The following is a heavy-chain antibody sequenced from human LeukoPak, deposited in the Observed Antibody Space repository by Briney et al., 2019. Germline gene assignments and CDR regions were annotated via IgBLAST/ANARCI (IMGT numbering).Heavy chain of an antibody. Sequence: SETLSLTCTVSGGSISSYYWSWIRQPPGKGLEWIGYIYYSGSTNYNPSLKSRVTISVDTSKNQFSLKLSPVTAADTAVYYCARHDNYYGMDVWGQGTTVTVSS. CDR2: IYYSGST. CDR1: GGSISSYY. V-gene: IGHV4-59*08. J-gene: IGHJ6*02. D-gene: IGHD3-22*01. CDR3: ARHDNYYGMDV.